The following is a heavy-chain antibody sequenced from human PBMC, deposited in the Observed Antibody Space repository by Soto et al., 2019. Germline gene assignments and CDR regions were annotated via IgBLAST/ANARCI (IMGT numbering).Heavy chain of an antibody. J-gene: IGHJ5*02. CDR2: TYYRSRFCS. CDR1: GDSVSRYSAA. Sequence: QPLSLTCAISGDSVSRYSAAWNWIRQSPSGGLEWLGRTYYRSRFCSDYSESGQSRIIINPDTSKSQLSLQQKDVSPEDTAAYYYVRDRYSSSGCFDTWGQGTPVTVSS. D-gene: IGHD3-10*01. CDR3: VRDRYSSSGCFDT. V-gene: IGHV6-1*01.